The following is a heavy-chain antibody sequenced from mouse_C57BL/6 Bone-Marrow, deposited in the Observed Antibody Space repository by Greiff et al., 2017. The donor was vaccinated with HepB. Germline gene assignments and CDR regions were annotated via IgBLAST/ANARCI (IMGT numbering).Heavy chain of an antibody. CDR2: IHPNSGST. CDR1: GYTFTSYW. V-gene: IGHV1-64*01. D-gene: IGHD2-3*01. Sequence: QVQLQQRGAELVKPGASVKLSCKASGYTFTSYWMHWVKQRPGQGLEWIGMIHPNSGSTNYNEKFKSKATLTVDKSSSTAYMQLSSLTSEDSAVYYCARAGKWLLRTYYAMDYWGQGTSVTVSS. J-gene: IGHJ4*01. CDR3: ARAGKWLLRTYYAMDY.